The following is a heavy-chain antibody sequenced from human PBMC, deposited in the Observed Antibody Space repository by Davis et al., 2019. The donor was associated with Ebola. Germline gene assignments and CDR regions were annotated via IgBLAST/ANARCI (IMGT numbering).Heavy chain of an antibody. CDR3: ARSRTTGRFDAFDI. D-gene: IGHD1-1*01. Sequence: GESLKISCAASGFTFSSYSMNWVRQAPGKGLEWVSYISSSSSTIYYADSVKGRFTISRDNAKNSLYLQMNSLRAEDTAVYYCARSRTTGRFDAFDIWGQGTMVTVSS. CDR1: GFTFSSYS. V-gene: IGHV3-48*01. CDR2: ISSSSSTI. J-gene: IGHJ3*02.